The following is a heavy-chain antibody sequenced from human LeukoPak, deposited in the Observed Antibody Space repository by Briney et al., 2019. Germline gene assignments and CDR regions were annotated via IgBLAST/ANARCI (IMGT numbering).Heavy chain of an antibody. D-gene: IGHD4-11*01. CDR2: ITSSSTTK. J-gene: IGHJ3*02. Sequence: HSGGSLRLSCAASGFAFNTYSMNWVRQAPGKGLEWVSSITSSSTTKYYADSVKGRFTISRDNAKNSLYLQMNSLRGEDTAVYYCVRDAAYSAFNMWGQGTMVTVSS. CDR3: VRDAAYSAFNM. CDR1: GFAFNTYS. V-gene: IGHV3-48*01.